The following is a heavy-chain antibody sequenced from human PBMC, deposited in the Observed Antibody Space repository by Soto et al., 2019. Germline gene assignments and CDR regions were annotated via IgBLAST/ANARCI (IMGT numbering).Heavy chain of an antibody. D-gene: IGHD3-3*01. J-gene: IGHJ6*02. Sequence: EVQLVESGGGLVQPGRSLRLSCAASGFTFDDYAMHWVRQAPGKGLEWVSSISSSSSYIYYADSVKGRFTISRDNAKNSLYLQMNSLRAEDTAVYYCARALPKLRFLEWSTLEPTPAPPYYGMDVWGQGTTVTVSS. CDR3: ARALPKLRFLEWSTLEPTPAPPYYGMDV. V-gene: IGHV3-21*01. CDR1: GFTFDDYA. CDR2: ISSSSSYI.